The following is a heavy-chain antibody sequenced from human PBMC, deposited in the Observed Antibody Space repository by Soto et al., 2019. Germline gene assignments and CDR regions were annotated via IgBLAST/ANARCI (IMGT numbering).Heavy chain of an antibody. J-gene: IGHJ6*02. V-gene: IGHV3-23*01. CDR3: AKEELVGMIGLGMDV. CDR1: GFPFNKYV. D-gene: IGHD2-8*02. CDR2: ISGSGGSA. Sequence: EVQLLESGGGLVQPGGSLRLSCAASGFPFNKYVFYWFRQAPGKGLEWVSGISGSGGSAYYADSVKGRFTISRDDSKNTQYLQLTRLRGEDTAVYHCAKEELVGMIGLGMDVWGQGTAVTVSS.